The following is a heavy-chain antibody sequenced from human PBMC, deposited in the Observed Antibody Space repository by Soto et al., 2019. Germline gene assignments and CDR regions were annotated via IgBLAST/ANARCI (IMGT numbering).Heavy chain of an antibody. V-gene: IGHV1-18*01. CDR3: ARVLRGVVNWFDP. CDR2: IATYNTNR. D-gene: IGHD3-10*01. CDR1: GDTFTNFG. J-gene: IGHJ5*02. Sequence: HLVQSGPEVKKPWASVTVSCKTSGDTFTNFGLSWVRQAPGQGLEWMGWIATYNTNRNYAQKFQGRLTLTTDTSTSTAYMELKSLGYDDTAVYYCARVLRGVVNWFDPWGQGTLVTVSS.